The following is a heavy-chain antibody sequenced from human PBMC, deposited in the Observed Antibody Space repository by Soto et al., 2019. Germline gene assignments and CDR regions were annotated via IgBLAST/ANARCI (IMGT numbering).Heavy chain of an antibody. V-gene: IGHV3-23*01. Sequence: EVELLESGGGLVQPGGSLRLSCAASGFTFSSYAMSWVRRAPGKGLEWVSGISGSGRITKYADSVKGRFIISRDNFKNTLFQQMNSLRAEDTAVYYCAKDVHYEMGTGIEDAHHWAQGTWGTVSS. CDR2: ISGSGRIT. D-gene: IGHD3-3*01. J-gene: IGHJ1*01. CDR1: GFTFSSYA. CDR3: AKDVHYEMGTGIEDAHH.